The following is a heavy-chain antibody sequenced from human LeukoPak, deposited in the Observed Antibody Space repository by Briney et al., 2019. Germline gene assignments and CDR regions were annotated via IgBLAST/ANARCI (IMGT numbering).Heavy chain of an antibody. CDR2: INYSGRT. Sequence: SETLSLTCTVSGGSIRSYYWSWIRQPPGKGPEWIGSINYSGRTKYNPSLLSRVTISLDTSKNLFSLQMIPVTAADTAGYYCARLVDYDNSGDPDIFDIWGQGTMVTVSS. D-gene: IGHD3-22*01. V-gene: IGHV4-59*01. CDR1: GGSIRSYY. J-gene: IGHJ3*02. CDR3: ARLVDYDNSGDPDIFDI.